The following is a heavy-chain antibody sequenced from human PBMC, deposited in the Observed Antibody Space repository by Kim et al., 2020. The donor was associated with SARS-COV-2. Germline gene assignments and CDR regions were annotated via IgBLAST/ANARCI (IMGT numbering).Heavy chain of an antibody. J-gene: IGHJ4*02. V-gene: IGHV3-74*01. D-gene: IGHD6-19*01. Sequence: YAASVKGRCTISRDNAKNTLYLQMNGLRVEDTAVYYCARRAYSSGWWYFDYWGQGTLVTVSS. CDR3: ARRAYSSGWWYFDY.